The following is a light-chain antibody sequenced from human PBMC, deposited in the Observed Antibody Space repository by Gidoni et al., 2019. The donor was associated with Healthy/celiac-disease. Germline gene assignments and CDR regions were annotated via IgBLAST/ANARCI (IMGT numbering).Light chain of an antibody. J-gene: IGLJ2*01. Sequence: QSVLTQPPPASGTPGQRATISCSGSSSNIGSNTVNWYQQLPGTAPKLLIYSNNQQPSGVPDRFSGSKSGTSASRAISGLQSEDEADYYCAAWDDSLNGVVFGGGTKLTVL. V-gene: IGLV1-44*01. CDR3: AAWDDSLNGVV. CDR1: SSNIGSNT. CDR2: SNN.